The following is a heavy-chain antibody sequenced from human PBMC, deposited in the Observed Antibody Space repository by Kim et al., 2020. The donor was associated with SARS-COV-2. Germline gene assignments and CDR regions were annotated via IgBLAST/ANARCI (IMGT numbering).Heavy chain of an antibody. J-gene: IGHJ4*02. CDR2: ISYDGSNK. Sequence: GGSLRLSCAASGFTFSSYGMHWVRQAPGKGLEWVAVISYDGSNKYYADSVKGRFTISRDHSKNTLYLQMNSLRAEDTAVYYCAKGPTYNWNGPFDFWGQGTLVTVAS. CDR1: GFTFSSYG. CDR3: AKGPTYNWNGPFDF. V-gene: IGHV3-30*18. D-gene: IGHD1-1*01.